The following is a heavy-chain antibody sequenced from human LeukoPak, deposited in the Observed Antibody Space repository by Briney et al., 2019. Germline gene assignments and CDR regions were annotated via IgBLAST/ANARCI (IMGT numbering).Heavy chain of an antibody. D-gene: IGHD1-26*01. CDR2: INHSGST. Sequence: SETLSLTCAVYGGSFSGYYRSWIRQPPGKGLEWIGEINHSGSTNYNPSLKSRVTISVDTSKNQFSLKLSSVTAADTAVYYCARHQWVPAFDIWGQGTMVTVSS. J-gene: IGHJ3*02. V-gene: IGHV4-34*01. CDR3: ARHQWVPAFDI. CDR1: GGSFSGYY.